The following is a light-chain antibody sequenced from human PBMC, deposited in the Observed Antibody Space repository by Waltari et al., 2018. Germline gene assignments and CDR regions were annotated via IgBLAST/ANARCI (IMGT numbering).Light chain of an antibody. V-gene: IGLV2-8*01. CDR1: SSDVGGYEY. Sequence: QSALTQPPSASGSPGQSVTISCTGTSSDVGGYEYVSWYQHHPGKAPKLMIYEVSKRPPGGPDRVSGSKSGNTASLTVAGLQAEDEGDYYCSSYAGGSTLGVFGGGTKLTVL. J-gene: IGLJ3*02. CDR3: SSYAGGSTLGV. CDR2: EVS.